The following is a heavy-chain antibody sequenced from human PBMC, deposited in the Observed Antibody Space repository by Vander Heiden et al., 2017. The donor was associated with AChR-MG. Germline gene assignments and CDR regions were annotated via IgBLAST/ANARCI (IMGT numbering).Heavy chain of an antibody. J-gene: IGHJ6*03. D-gene: IGHD3-9*01. V-gene: IGHV1-69*06. CDR1: GGTFSSYA. CDR3: ASPRGDYDILFHEPYHYYYYMDV. CDR2: IIPIFGTA. Sequence: QVQLVQSGAEVKKPGSSVKVSCKASGGTFSSYAISWVRQAPGQGLEWMGGIIPIFGTANYAQKFQGRVTITADKSTSTAYMELSSLRSEDTAVYYCASPRGDYDILFHEPYHYYYYMDVWGKGTTVTVSS.